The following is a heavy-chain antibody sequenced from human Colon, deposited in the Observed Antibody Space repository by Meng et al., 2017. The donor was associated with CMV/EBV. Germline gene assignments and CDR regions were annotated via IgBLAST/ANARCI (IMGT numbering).Heavy chain of an antibody. CDR3: AREGQTSTHWLGPLHN. CDR1: GFTFSSYA. CDR2: ISGSGGST. D-gene: IGHD1-1*01. Sequence: SCAASGFTFSSYAMSWVRQAPGKGLEWVSAISGSGGSTYYADSVKGRFTISRENAKNSLYLQMNNLRVGDTAVYYCAREGQTSTHWLGPLHNWGQGAVVTVSS. J-gene: IGHJ4*02. V-gene: IGHV3-23*01.